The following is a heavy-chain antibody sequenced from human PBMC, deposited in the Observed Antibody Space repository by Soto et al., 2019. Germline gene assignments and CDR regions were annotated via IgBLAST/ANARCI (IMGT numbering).Heavy chain of an antibody. D-gene: IGHD2-15*01. CDR2: ISYDGSNK. CDR1: GFTFSSYA. V-gene: IGHV3-30-3*01. Sequence: QVQLVESGGGVVQPGRSLRLSCAASGFTFSSYAMHWVRQAPGKGLEWVAVISYDGSNKYYADSVKGRFTISRDNSKNTLYLQMNSLRAEDTAVCYCARDHSGGSELDYWGQGTLVTVSS. J-gene: IGHJ4*02. CDR3: ARDHSGGSELDY.